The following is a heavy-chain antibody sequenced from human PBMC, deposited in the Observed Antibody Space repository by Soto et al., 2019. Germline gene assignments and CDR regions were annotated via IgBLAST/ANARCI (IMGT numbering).Heavy chain of an antibody. CDR3: ARASTVTYYYYVMDV. J-gene: IGHJ6*02. V-gene: IGHV3-33*01. D-gene: IGHD4-4*01. CDR1: GFNLSSYG. CDR2: IWYDGSNK. Sequence: GSLRLSCAASGFNLSSYGMHWVRQAPVKGLEWVAVIWYDGSNKYYADSVKGRFTISRDNSKNTLFLQMNSLTAEDTAAYYCARASTVTYYYYVMDVWGQGTTVTVSS.